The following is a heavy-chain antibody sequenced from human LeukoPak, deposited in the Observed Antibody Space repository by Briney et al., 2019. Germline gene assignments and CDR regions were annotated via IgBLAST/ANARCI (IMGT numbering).Heavy chain of an antibody. V-gene: IGHV1-2*02. CDR1: GYTFTGYY. J-gene: IGHJ4*02. Sequence: ASVKVSCKASGYTFTGYYMHWVRQAPGQGLEWMGWINPNSGGTNYAQKFQGRVTMTRDTSLSTAYMELSRLRSDDTAVYYCASTGYCSSTSCYTFDYWGQGTLVTVSS. CDR2: INPNSGGT. CDR3: ASTGYCSSTSCYTFDY. D-gene: IGHD2-2*02.